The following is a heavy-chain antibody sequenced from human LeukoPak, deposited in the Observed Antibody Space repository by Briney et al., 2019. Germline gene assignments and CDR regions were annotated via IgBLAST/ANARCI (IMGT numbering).Heavy chain of an antibody. CDR2: IIPILGIA. CDR1: GGTFSSCT. V-gene: IGHV1-69*02. J-gene: IGHJ4*02. CDR3: ARQIVGATTPLDY. D-gene: IGHD1-26*01. Sequence: ASVKVSCKASGGTFSSCTIGWVRQAPGQGLEWMGRIIPILGIANYAQKFQGRVTITADKSTSTAYMELSSLRSEDTAVYYCARQIVGATTPLDYWGQGTLVTVSS.